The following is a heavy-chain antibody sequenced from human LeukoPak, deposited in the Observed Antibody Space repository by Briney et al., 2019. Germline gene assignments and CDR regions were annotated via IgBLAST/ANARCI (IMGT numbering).Heavy chain of an antibody. CDR3: ARGLPGYSTVDY. CDR2: INHSGST. CDR1: GGSFSGYY. D-gene: IGHD5-12*01. V-gene: IGHV4-34*01. J-gene: IGHJ4*02. Sequence: SETLSLTCAVYGGSFSGYYWSWIRQPPGKGLEWIGEINHSGSTNYNPSLKSRVTISVDTSKNQFSLKLSSVTAADTAVYYCARGLPGYSTVDYWGQGTLVTVSS.